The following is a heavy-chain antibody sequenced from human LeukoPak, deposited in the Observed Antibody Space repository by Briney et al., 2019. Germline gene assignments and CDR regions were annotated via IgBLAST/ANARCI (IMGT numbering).Heavy chain of an antibody. CDR2: IYSGGST. Sequence: GGSLRLSCAASGFTVSSNYMSWVRQAPGKGLGWVSVIYSGGSTYYADSVKGRFTISRHNSKNTLYLQMNSLRAEDTAVYYCAACRDGYNSAFDIWGQGTMVTVSS. J-gene: IGHJ3*02. CDR1: GFTVSSNY. V-gene: IGHV3-53*04. CDR3: AACRDGYNSAFDI. D-gene: IGHD5-24*01.